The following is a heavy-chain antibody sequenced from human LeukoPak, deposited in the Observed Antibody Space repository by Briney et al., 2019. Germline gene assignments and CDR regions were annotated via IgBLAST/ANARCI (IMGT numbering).Heavy chain of an antibody. CDR3: ATYYDRAMDV. V-gene: IGHV3-7*01. D-gene: IGHD3-22*01. CDR2: IKQDGSER. J-gene: IGHJ6*02. Sequence: GGSLRLSCAASGFTFSSYWMSWVRQAPGKGLEWVANIKQDGSERYYVDSVKGRFTISRVNAKNSLYLQMNSLRVEDTAVYYCATYYDRAMDVWGQGTTVTVSS. CDR1: GFTFSSYW.